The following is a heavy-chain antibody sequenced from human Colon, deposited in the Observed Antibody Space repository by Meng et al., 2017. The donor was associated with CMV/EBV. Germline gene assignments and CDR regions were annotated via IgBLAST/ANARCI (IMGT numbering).Heavy chain of an antibody. V-gene: IGHV3-11*05. J-gene: IGHJ5*02. CDR1: GFIFSDYY. CDR2: ISPTGSDT. CDR3: VKGHTMINP. D-gene: IGHD3-16*01. Sequence: QVQLVQVGGGLVGPGGSLRLSCAASGFIFSDYYMTWIRDAPGKGLEWVSYISPTGSDTNYADSVRGRFTISRDNAKNSLFLQMSSLTAEDTAVYYCVKGHTMINPWGQGTLVTVSS.